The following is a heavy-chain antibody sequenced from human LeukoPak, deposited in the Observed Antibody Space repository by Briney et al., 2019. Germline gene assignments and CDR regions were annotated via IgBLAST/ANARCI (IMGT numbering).Heavy chain of an antibody. CDR1: GFTFDDYA. Sequence: GGSLRLSCAASGFTFDDYAMHWVRQAPGKGLEWVSGISWNSGSIGYADSVKGRFTISRDNAKNSLYLQMNSLRAEDTALYYCAKDPNSAIWSPAEYFQHWGQGTLVTVSS. CDR2: ISWNSGSI. V-gene: IGHV3-9*01. CDR3: AKDPNSAIWSPAEYFQH. J-gene: IGHJ1*01. D-gene: IGHD3-10*01.